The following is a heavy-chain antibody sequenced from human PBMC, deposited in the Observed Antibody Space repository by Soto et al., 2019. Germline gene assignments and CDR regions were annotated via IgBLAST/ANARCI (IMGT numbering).Heavy chain of an antibody. V-gene: IGHV1-18*01. CDR1: GYTFTSYG. J-gene: IGHJ4*02. Sequence: QVQLVQSGAEVKKPGASVKVSCKASGYTFTSYGISWVRQAPGQGLEWMGWISAYNGNTNYAQKLQGSVTMTTDTCTNRADKGLRSLCSGATAVYYRERGAPTPPALEAPDTFGYRGQGSLVTVAS. D-gene: IGHD3-3*01. CDR3: ERGAPTPPALEAPDTFGY. CDR2: ISAYNGNT.